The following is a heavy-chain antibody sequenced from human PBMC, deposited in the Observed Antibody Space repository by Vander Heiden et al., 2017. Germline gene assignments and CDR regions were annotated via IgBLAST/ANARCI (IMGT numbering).Heavy chain of an antibody. CDR3: ARGHDYYGSGPFDY. D-gene: IGHD3-10*01. V-gene: IGHV3-21*01. CDR1: GFTFSSYS. CDR2: ISSSSSYI. Sequence: EVQLVESGGGLVKPGGSLRLSCAASGFTFSSYSMNWVSQAPGKGLEWVASISSSSSYIYYADSVKGRFTISRDNAKNSLYLQMNSLRAEDTAVYYCARGHDYYGSGPFDYWGQGTLVTVSS. J-gene: IGHJ4*02.